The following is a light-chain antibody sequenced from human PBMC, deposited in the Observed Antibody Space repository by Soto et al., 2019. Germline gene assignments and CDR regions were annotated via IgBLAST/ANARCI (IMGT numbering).Light chain of an antibody. CDR1: SSDVWSYNL. V-gene: IGLV2-23*01. Sequence: QSALTQPASVSGSPGQSITISCTGTSSDVWSYNLVSWYQQHPGKAPKLMIYEGSKRPSGVSNRFSGSKSGNTASLTISGLQAEDEADYYCCSYAGSSTFAVFGGGTQLTVL. CDR2: EGS. J-gene: IGLJ7*01. CDR3: CSYAGSSTFAV.